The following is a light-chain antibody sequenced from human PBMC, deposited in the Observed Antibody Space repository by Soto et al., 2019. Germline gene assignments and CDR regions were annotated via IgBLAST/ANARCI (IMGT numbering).Light chain of an antibody. CDR3: SSYTSSSTPWV. Sequence: QSALTQPASVSGSPGQSITISCTGTSSDVGGYNYVSCYQQHPGKAPKLMIYDVSNRPSGVSNRFSGSKSDNTASLTISGLQAEDESDYYCSSYTSSSTPWVFGGGTKVTVL. CDR1: SSDVGGYNY. CDR2: DVS. J-gene: IGLJ3*02. V-gene: IGLV2-14*01.